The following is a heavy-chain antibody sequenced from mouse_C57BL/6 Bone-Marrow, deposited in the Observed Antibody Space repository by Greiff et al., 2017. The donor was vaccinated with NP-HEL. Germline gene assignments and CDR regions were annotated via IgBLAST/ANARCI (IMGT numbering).Heavy chain of an antibody. V-gene: IGHV1-52*01. CDR1: GYTFTSYW. J-gene: IGHJ3*01. CDR2: IDPSDSET. CDR3: ARENYDSPWFAY. Sequence: QVQLQQPGAELVRPGSSVKLSCKASGYTFTSYWMHWVKQRPVQGLEWIGNIDPSDSETHYNQKFKDKATLTVDKSSSPAYMQLSSLTSEDSAVYYCARENYDSPWFAYWGQGTLVTVSA. D-gene: IGHD2-4*01.